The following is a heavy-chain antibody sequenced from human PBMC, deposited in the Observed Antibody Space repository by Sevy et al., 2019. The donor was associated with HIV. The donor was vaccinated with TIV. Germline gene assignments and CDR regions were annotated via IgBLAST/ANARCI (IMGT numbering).Heavy chain of an antibody. V-gene: IGHV2-5*02. D-gene: IGHD4-4*01. CDR3: ARFLKGDYTNYFDS. CDR2: IFWDDEK. J-gene: IGHJ4*02. Sequence: GPTLVNPAQTLTLTCSFSGFSLNTSGVGVGWIRLPPGKALEWLALIFWDDEKRYSPPLKNRLTITKDTSRNQVVLTMTNMDPVDTATYYCARFLKGDYTNYFDSWDQGSLVTVSS. CDR1: GFSLNTSGVG.